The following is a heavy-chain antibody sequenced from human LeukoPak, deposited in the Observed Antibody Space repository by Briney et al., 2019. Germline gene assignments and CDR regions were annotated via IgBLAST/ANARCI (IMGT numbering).Heavy chain of an antibody. V-gene: IGHV5-51*01. Sequence: GELLQICCKGSGYSFTSYWISCVRQMPGKRLELMGIIYPGDSDTRYSPSFHGQVTFSADKSISTAYLQCISLQASDTAMYYCSRQADYNLLTGYYKGHLDYWGQGTLVTVSS. J-gene: IGHJ4*02. CDR3: SRQADYNLLTGYYKGHLDY. D-gene: IGHD3-9*01. CDR2: IYPGDSDT. CDR1: GYSFTSYW.